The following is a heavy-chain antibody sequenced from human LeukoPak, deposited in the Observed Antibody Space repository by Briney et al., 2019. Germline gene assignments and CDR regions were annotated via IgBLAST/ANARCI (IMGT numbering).Heavy chain of an antibody. J-gene: IGHJ5*02. D-gene: IGHD2-15*01. CDR3: AKAGVVVAATTYNWFDP. Sequence: GGSLRLSCAASGFTVSSNYMSWVRQAPGKGLEWVSVIYSGGSTYYADSVKGRFTISRDNSKNTLYLQMNSLRAEDTAVYYCAKAGVVVAATTYNWFDPWGQGTLVTVSS. CDR2: IYSGGST. CDR1: GFTVSSNY. V-gene: IGHV3-66*02.